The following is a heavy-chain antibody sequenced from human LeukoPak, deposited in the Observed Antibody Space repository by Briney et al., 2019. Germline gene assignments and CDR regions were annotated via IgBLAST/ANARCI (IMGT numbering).Heavy chain of an antibody. CDR2: SDPEDGET. Sequence: ASVKVSCKVSGYTLTELSMHWVRQAPGKGLEWMGGSDPEDGETIYAQKFQGRVTMTEDTSTDTAYMELSSLRSEDTAVYYCATDPWDYDSSGYEFDYWGQGTLVTVSS. J-gene: IGHJ4*02. V-gene: IGHV1-24*01. D-gene: IGHD3-22*01. CDR1: GYTLTELS. CDR3: ATDPWDYDSSGYEFDY.